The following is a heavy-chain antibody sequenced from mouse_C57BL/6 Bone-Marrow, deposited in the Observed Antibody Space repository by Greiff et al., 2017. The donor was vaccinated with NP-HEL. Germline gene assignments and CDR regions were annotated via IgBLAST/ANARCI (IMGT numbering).Heavy chain of an antibody. CDR2: ISPRSGNT. D-gene: IGHD1-1*01. CDR1: GYTFTSYG. J-gene: IGHJ3*01. Sequence: QVQLQQSGAELARPGASVKLSCKASGYTFTSYGISWVKQRTGQGLEWIGEISPRSGNTYYNEKFKGKATLTADKSSSTAYMELRSLTSEDSAVYFCAYYYGSRGFAYWGQGTLVTVSA. CDR3: AYYYGSRGFAY. V-gene: IGHV1-81*01.